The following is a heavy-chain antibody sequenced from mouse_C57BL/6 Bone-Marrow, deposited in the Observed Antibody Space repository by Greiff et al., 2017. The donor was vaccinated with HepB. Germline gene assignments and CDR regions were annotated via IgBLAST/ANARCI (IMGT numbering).Heavy chain of an antibody. D-gene: IGHD2-10*02. V-gene: IGHV5-17*02. CDR1: GFTFSSFG. Sequence: EVQLVESGGGLVQPGGSRKLSCAASGFTFSSFGMHWVRQAPEKGLEWVAYISSGGSRTYYADTVKGRFTISRDTPKNTLFLQMTSLRSEDTAMYYCAKYGNYVGYCMDYWGQGTSVTVSS. J-gene: IGHJ4*01. CDR3: AKYGNYVGYCMDY. CDR2: ISSGGSRT.